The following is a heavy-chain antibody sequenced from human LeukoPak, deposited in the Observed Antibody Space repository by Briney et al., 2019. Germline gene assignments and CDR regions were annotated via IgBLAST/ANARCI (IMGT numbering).Heavy chain of an antibody. D-gene: IGHD6-19*01. J-gene: IGHJ4*02. V-gene: IGHV4-39*01. CDR3: ARGTKYSSGWYYFDY. CDR2: IYYSGST. Sequence: SETLSLTCTVSGGSISSSSYYWGWIRQPPGKGLEWIGSIYYSGSTYYNPSLKSRVTISVDTSKNQFSLKLSSVTAADTAVYYCARGTKYSSGWYYFDYWGQGTLVTVSS. CDR1: GGSISSSSYY.